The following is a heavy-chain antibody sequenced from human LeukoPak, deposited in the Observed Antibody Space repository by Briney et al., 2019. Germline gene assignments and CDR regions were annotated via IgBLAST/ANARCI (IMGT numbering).Heavy chain of an antibody. V-gene: IGHV1-8*01. Sequence: GASVKVSCKASGYTFTSYDINWVRQATGQGLEWMGWMNPNSGNTGYAQKFQGRVTMTRNTSISTDYMELSSVRSDDTALYYCARAAWVSTSSKYYFDNWGQGTLVTVSS. J-gene: IGHJ4*02. CDR3: ARAAWVSTSSKYYFDN. CDR2: MNPNSGNT. D-gene: IGHD2-21*01. CDR1: GYTFTSYD.